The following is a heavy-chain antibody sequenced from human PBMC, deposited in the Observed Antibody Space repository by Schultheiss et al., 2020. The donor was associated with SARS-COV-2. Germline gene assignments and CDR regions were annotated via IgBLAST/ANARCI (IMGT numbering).Heavy chain of an antibody. CDR3: ARGLTSVTPWFDP. V-gene: IGHV4-34*01. J-gene: IGHJ5*02. CDR1: GGSFSGYY. Sequence: SETLSLTCAVYGGSFSGYYWSWIRQPPGKGLEWIGEINHSGSTNYNPSLKSRVTISVDTSKNQFSLKLSSVTAADTAVYYCARGLTSVTPWFDPWGQGTLVTVSS. CDR2: INHSGST. D-gene: IGHD2-21*02.